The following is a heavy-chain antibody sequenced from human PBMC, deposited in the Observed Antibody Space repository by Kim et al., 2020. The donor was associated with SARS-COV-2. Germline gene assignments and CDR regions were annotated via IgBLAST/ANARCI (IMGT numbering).Heavy chain of an antibody. CDR3: ARDPDLSGSFFIDY. CDR2: ISYDGSNK. CDR1: GFTFSSYA. Sequence: GGSLRLSCAASGFTFSSYAMHWVRQAPGKGLEWVAVISYDGSNKYYADSVKGRFTISRDNSKNTLYLQMNSLRAEDTAVYYCARDPDLSGSFFIDYWGQG. D-gene: IGHD3-9*01. V-gene: IGHV3-30*04. J-gene: IGHJ4*02.